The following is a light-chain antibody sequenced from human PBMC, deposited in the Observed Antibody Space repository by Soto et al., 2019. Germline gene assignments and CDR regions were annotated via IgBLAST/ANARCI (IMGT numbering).Light chain of an antibody. V-gene: IGLV1-47*01. CDR2: RND. CDR1: SSNIGSNY. Sequence: QSVLTQPPSASGTPGQRVTISCSGSSSNIGSNYVFWYQQLPGTAPKLLIYRNDQRPSGVPDRCSGSKSGTSASLAISVLRAEDEADYYCAAWDDSLSGRLFGGGTQLTVL. CDR3: AAWDDSLSGRL. J-gene: IGLJ3*02.